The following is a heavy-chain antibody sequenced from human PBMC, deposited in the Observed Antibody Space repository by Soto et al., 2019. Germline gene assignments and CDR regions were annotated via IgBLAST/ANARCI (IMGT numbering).Heavy chain of an antibody. V-gene: IGHV4-38-2*02. J-gene: IGHJ4*02. Sequence: SETLSLTCAVSGYSISSGYYWGCIRQPPGKGLEWIGSIYHSGSTYYNPSLKSRVTISVDTSKNQFSLKLSSVTAADTAVYYCARDRTIFGVTTIDYWGQGTLVTVSS. CDR2: IYHSGST. CDR1: GYSISSGYY. D-gene: IGHD3-3*01. CDR3: ARDRTIFGVTTIDY.